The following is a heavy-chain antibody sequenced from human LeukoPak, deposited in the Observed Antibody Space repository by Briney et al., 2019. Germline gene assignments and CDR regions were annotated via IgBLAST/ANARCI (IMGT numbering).Heavy chain of an antibody. CDR3: ARDGYNFPFDY. Sequence: GGSLRLSCAASGFTFSSYAMHWVRQAPGKGLEYVSAISSNGGSTYYANSVKGRFTISRDNSKNTLYLQMGSLRAEDMAVYYCARDGYNFPFDYWGQGILVTVSS. CDR1: GFTFSSYA. CDR2: ISSNGGST. D-gene: IGHD5-24*01. J-gene: IGHJ4*02. V-gene: IGHV3-64*01.